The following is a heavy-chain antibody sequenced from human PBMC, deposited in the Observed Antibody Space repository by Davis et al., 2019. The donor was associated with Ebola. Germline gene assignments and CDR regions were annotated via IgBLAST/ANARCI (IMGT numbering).Heavy chain of an antibody. J-gene: IGHJ4*02. CDR1: GGSVSRGSSY. V-gene: IGHV4-61*01. D-gene: IGHD2-2*01. Sequence: MPSETLSLTCTVSGGSVSRGSSYWNWIRQLPGKGLEWIGYIYNTESTNYNPSLKSRVTISVDTSKNQFSLKLSSVTAADTAVYYCASRNKYCSSTSCPRAFDYWGQGTLVTVSS. CDR2: IYNTEST. CDR3: ASRNKYCSSTSCPRAFDY.